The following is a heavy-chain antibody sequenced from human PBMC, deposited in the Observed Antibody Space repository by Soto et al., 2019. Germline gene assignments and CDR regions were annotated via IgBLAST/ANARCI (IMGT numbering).Heavy chain of an antibody. CDR1: GFTFSSYA. D-gene: IGHD4-17*01. J-gene: IGHJ4*02. Sequence: EVQLLESGGGLVQPGGSLRLSCAASGFTFSSYAMSWVRQAPGKGLDWVSAISGTGGSTYYADSVKGRFTISRDNAKNTRYPPMNSLRAEDTAVYYWAKRGAYGDFVFGYWGQGTLVTAAS. CDR2: ISGTGGST. CDR3: AKRGAYGDFVFGY. V-gene: IGHV3-23*01.